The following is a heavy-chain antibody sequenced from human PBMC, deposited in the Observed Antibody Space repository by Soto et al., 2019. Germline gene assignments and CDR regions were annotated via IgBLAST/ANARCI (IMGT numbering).Heavy chain of an antibody. Sequence: QVQLQESGPGLVKPSETLSLTCTVSGGSVSSGSYYWSWIRQPPGKGLEWIGYIYYSGSTNYNPSLTSRVTISVDTSKNQFSLKLSSVTAADTAVYYCARSGIAARSLATGYGMDVWGQGTTVTVSS. V-gene: IGHV4-61*01. CDR1: GGSVSSGSYY. D-gene: IGHD6-6*01. CDR2: IYYSGST. J-gene: IGHJ6*02. CDR3: ARSGIAARSLATGYGMDV.